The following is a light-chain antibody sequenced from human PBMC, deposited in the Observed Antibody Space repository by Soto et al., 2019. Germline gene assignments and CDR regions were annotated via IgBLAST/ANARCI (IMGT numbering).Light chain of an antibody. CDR3: HQYGSSPPKYT. J-gene: IGKJ2*01. CDR2: GAS. V-gene: IGKV3-20*01. Sequence: EIVLTQSPGTLSLSPGERATLSCRASQSVSRLYLAWYQKKPGLAPRLLIYGASSRAAGIPVRFSASVSGTDFTLTISRLEPEDLAVYYCHQYGSSPPKYTFGQGTKLEIK. CDR1: QSVSRLY.